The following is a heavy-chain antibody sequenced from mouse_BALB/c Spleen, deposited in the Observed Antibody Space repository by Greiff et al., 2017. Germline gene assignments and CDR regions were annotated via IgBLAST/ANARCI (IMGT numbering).Heavy chain of an antibody. CDR1: GFTFSDYY. V-gene: IGHV5-4*02. J-gene: IGHJ3*01. CDR3: AHGKFAY. Sequence: EVQRVESGGGLVKPGGSLKLSCAASGFTFSDYYMYWVRQTPEKRLEWVATISDGGSYTYYPDSVKGRFTISRDNAKNNLYLQMSSLKSEDTAMYYCAHGKFAYWGQGTLVTVSA. CDR2: ISDGGSYT. D-gene: IGHD2-1*01.